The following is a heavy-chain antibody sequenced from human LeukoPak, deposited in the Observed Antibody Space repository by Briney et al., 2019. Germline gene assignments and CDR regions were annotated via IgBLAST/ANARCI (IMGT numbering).Heavy chain of an antibody. V-gene: IGHV3-21*01. CDR1: GFAFSTYN. CDR2: ISTSSNYI. Sequence: GGSLRLSCTASGFAFSTYNMNWVRQAPGKGLEWVSSISTSSNYIYYADSVKGRFTISRDNAKNSLYLQMNSLRVEDTDVYYCARDVGASAPDAFDIWGQGTMVTVSS. J-gene: IGHJ3*02. CDR3: ARDVGASAPDAFDI. D-gene: IGHD1-26*01.